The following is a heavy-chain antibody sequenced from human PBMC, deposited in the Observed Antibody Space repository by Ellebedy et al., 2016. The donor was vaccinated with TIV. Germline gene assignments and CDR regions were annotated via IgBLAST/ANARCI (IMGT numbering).Heavy chain of an antibody. CDR1: GGTFSSYA. CDR3: ARVEGTYSRGYFDY. J-gene: IGHJ4*02. CDR2: IIPIFGTA. V-gene: IGHV1-69*13. D-gene: IGHD6-19*01. Sequence: ASVKVSCKASGGTFSSYAISWVRQAPGQGLEWMGGIIPIFGTANYAQKFQGRVTITADESTSTAYMELSSLRSEDTAVYYCARVEGTYSRGYFDYWGQGTLVTVSS.